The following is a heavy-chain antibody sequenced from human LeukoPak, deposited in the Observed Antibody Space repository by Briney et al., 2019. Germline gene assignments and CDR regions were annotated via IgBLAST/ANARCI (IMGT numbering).Heavy chain of an antibody. CDR3: ARGMGVTMVRGVRYYFDY. D-gene: IGHD3-10*01. Sequence: SETLSLTCAVYGGSFSGYYWGWIRQPPGKGLEWIGEINHSGSTNYNPSLKSRVTISVDTSKNQFSLKLSAVTAADTAVYYCARGMGVTMVRGVRYYFDYWGQGTLVTVSS. CDR1: GGSFSGYY. J-gene: IGHJ4*02. CDR2: INHSGST. V-gene: IGHV4-34*01.